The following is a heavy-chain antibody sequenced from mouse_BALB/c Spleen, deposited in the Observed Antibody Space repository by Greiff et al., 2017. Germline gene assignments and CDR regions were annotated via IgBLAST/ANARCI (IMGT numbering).Heavy chain of an antibody. CDR3: AREDYYGSVFAY. Sequence: QVHVKQSGPELVKPGASVRISCKASGYTFTSYYIHWVKQRPGQGLEWIGWIYPGNVNTKYNEKFKGKATLTADKSSSTAYMQLSSLTSEDSAVYFCAREDYYGSVFAYWGQGTLVTVSA. CDR1: GYTFTSYY. V-gene: IGHV1S56*01. D-gene: IGHD1-1*01. CDR2: IYPGNVNT. J-gene: IGHJ3*01.